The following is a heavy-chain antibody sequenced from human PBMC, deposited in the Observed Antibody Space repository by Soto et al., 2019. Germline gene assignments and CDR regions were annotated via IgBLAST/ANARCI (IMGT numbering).Heavy chain of an antibody. D-gene: IGHD3-16*01. V-gene: IGHV3-30*18. CDR3: AKDRFRLVSPYYYYGMDV. CDR2: ISYDGDNK. CDR1: GFTFSSYG. Sequence: PGGSLILSCAASGFTFSSYGMHWVRQAPGKGLEWVAVISYDGDNKYYGDSVKGRFTISRDNSKNTLYLQMSSLRTEDTAVYYCAKDRFRLVSPYYYYGMDVWGQGTAVTVSS. J-gene: IGHJ6*02.